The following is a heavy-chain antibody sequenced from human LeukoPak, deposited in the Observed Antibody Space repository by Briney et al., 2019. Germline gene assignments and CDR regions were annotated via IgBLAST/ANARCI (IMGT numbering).Heavy chain of an antibody. V-gene: IGHV3-33*01. CDR3: ARDTEFDYFYDSSTDAFDI. CDR1: GFTFSSYG. CDR2: IWYDGSNK. Sequence: GRSLRLSCAASGFTFSSYGMHWVRQAPGKGLEWVAVIWYDGSNKYYADSVKGRFTISRDNSKNTLYLQMNSLRAEDTAVYYCARDTEFDYFYDSSTDAFDIWGQGTMVTVSS. D-gene: IGHD3-22*01. J-gene: IGHJ3*02.